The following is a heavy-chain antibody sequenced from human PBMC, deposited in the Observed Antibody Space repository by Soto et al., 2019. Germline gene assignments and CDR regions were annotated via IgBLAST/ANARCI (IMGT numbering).Heavy chain of an antibody. CDR1: GSSISPYY. CDR3: TRVGGYYGDYPNFDY. J-gene: IGHJ4*02. CDR2: IYYTGST. V-gene: IGHV4-59*01. D-gene: IGHD4-17*01. Sequence: SETLSLTCTVSGSSISPYYWSWIRQPPGKGLEWIGYIYYTGSTKYSPSLKSRVTISLGTSRNQVSLKLSSVTAADTAVYYCTRVGGYYGDYPNFDYWGPGTLVTVSS.